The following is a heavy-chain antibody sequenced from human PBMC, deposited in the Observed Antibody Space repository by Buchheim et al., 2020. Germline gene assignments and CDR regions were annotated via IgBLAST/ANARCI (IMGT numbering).Heavy chain of an antibody. CDR2: ISCSGGST. Sequence: EVQLLESGGGLVQPGGSLRLSCAASGFTFSSYAMSWVRQAPGKGLEWVAAISCSGGSTYYADSVKGRLTISRDNSKNTRYLQLNSLRAEDTAVYYCARSIVGATESFDYWGQGTL. CDR3: ARSIVGATESFDY. J-gene: IGHJ4*02. D-gene: IGHD1-26*01. CDR1: GFTFSSYA. V-gene: IGHV3-23*01.